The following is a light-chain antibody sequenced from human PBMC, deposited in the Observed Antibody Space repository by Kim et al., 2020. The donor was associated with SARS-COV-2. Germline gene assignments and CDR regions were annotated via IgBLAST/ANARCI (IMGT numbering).Light chain of an antibody. CDR3: ETWDSNTPL. V-gene: IGLV4-60*03. Sequence: QLVLTQSSSASASLGSSVKLACTLSSGRSTYIIAWHQQQPGKAPRFLMKLEGSGSYNKGSGVPDRFSGSSSGADRYLTISNLQAEDEADYYCETWDSNTPLFGGGTQLTVL. CDR1: SGRSTYI. J-gene: IGLJ3*02. CDR2: LEGSGSY.